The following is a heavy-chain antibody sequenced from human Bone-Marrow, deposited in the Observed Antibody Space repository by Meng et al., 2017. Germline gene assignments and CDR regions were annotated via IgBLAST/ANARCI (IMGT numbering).Heavy chain of an antibody. V-gene: IGHV3-53*05. CDR3: ARDSWFDP. CDR2: IYGGGST. CDR1: WLTVSSNS. Sequence: EGLVGGTGGALVNAGGSLLFFCAASWLTVSSNSMSWVRKAPGKGLEWVSLIYGGGSTYHADSVKGRFTISRDNSKNTLYLQMNSLRAEDTAVYYCARDSWFDPWGQGTLVTVSS. J-gene: IGHJ5*02.